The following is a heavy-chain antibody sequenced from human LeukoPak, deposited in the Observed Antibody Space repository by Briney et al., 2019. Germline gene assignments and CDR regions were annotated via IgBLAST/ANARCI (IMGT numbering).Heavy chain of an antibody. CDR2: INPGGGST. Sequence: ASVKVSCKASGYAFTRFYMHWVRQAPGQGLEWMGIINPGGGSTAYAQKFQGRVTMTRDTSTSTVYMELSSLTSEDTAVYYCMLIEPTFDYWGLGTLVTVSS. V-gene: IGHV1-46*01. CDR1: GYAFTRFY. J-gene: IGHJ4*02. D-gene: IGHD1-14*01. CDR3: MLIEPTFDY.